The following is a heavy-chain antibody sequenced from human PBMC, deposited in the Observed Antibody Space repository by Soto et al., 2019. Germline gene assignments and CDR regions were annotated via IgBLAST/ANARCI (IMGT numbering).Heavy chain of an antibody. CDR2: IYDTGISGYTPST. Sequence: PSETLSLTCTVSGGSITSSYWSWIRRPPGKGLEWIAYIYDTGISGYTPSTSYNPSLKSRVTMSVDTSKSQFSLKLKSVTAADTAVYYCARNYYNSYVYGYWGQGTLVTVSS. CDR3: ARNYYNSYVYGY. V-gene: IGHV4-59*12. D-gene: IGHD4-4*01. J-gene: IGHJ4*02. CDR1: GGSITSSY.